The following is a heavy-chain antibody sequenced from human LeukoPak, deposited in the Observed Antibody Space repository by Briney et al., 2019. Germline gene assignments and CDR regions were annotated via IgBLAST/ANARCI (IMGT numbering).Heavy chain of an antibody. V-gene: IGHV1-46*03. CDR2: INPSGGST. D-gene: IGHD1-26*01. J-gene: IGHJ3*02. CDR3: ANVVGATSVPGDAFDI. CDR1: GYTFTSYY. Sequence: ASVKVSCKASGYTFTSYYMHWVRQAPGQGLEWMGIINPSGGSTSYAQKFQGRVTMTRDTSTSTVYMELSSLRSEDTAVYYCANVVGATSVPGDAFDIWGQGQWSPSLQ.